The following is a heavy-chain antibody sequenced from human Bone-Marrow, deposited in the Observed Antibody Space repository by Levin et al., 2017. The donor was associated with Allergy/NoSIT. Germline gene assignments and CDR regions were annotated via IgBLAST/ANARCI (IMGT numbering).Heavy chain of an antibody. D-gene: IGHD2-2*01. Sequence: KISCKASGGTFSSYAISWVRQAPGQGLEWMGGIIPIFGTANYAQKFQGRVTITADESTSTAYMELSSLRSEDTAVYYCARVTETDCSSTSCPYDYWGQGTLVTVSS. J-gene: IGHJ4*02. V-gene: IGHV1-69*01. CDR3: ARVTETDCSSTSCPYDY. CDR2: IIPIFGTA. CDR1: GGTFSSYA.